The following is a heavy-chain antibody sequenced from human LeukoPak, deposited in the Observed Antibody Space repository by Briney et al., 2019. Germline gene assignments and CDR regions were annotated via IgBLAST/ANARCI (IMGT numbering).Heavy chain of an antibody. J-gene: IGHJ4*02. CDR1: GFIFSSYV. Sequence: GGSLRLSCEASGFIFSSYVMGWVRQAPGKGLEWVSSISVGGGDTFTADSVKGRFTISRDNSKNTLYLQMNSLRAEDTAVYYCRRGITFGGVIDYWGQGTLVTVSS. V-gene: IGHV3-23*01. D-gene: IGHD3-16*01. CDR2: ISVGGGDT. CDR3: RRGITFGGVIDY.